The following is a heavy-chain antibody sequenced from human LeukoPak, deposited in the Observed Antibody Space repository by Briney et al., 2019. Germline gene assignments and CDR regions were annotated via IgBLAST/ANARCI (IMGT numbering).Heavy chain of an antibody. V-gene: IGHV3-9*01. CDR2: ISWNSGSI. J-gene: IGHJ4*02. CDR1: GFTFDDYA. CDR3: AKDKRELLRWYFDY. D-gene: IGHD1-26*01. Sequence: QPGGSLRLSCAASGFTFDDYAMHWVRHAPGKGLEWVSGISWNSGSIGYADSVKGRFTISRDNAKNSLYLQMNSLRAEDTALYYCAKDKRELLRWYFDYWGQGTLVTVSS.